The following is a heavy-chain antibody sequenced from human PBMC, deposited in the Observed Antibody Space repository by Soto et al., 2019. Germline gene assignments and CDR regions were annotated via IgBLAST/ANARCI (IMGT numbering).Heavy chain of an antibody. CDR3: AKDLAVAGTRDYYGMDV. CDR1: GFTFSSYA. CDR2: ISGSGGST. D-gene: IGHD6-19*01. J-gene: IGHJ6*02. Sequence: GGSLRLSCAASGFTFSSYAMSWVRQAPGKGLEWVSAISGSGGSTYYADSVKGRFTISRDNSKNTLHLQMNSLRAEDTAVYYCAKDLAVAGTRDYYGMDVWGQGTTVTVSS. V-gene: IGHV3-23*01.